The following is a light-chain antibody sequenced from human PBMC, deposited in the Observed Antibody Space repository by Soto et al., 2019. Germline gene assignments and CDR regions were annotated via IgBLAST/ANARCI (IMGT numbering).Light chain of an antibody. Sequence: EIVLTQSPATLPFSPGERATISCRASQSVSSYLAWYQQKPGQAPRLLSYDASNRATSIPARFSGSGSGTDFTLTISSLAPEDFAVYYSRQRSNWPPGYTFGQGTKLEIK. CDR3: RQRSNWPPGYT. V-gene: IGKV3-11*01. CDR1: QSVSSY. CDR2: DAS. J-gene: IGKJ2*01.